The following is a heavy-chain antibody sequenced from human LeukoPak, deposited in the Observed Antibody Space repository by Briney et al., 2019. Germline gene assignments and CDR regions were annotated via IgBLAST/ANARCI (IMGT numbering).Heavy chain of an antibody. D-gene: IGHD3-10*01. V-gene: IGHV3-23*01. CDR3: AKARQPLLWFGESFDY. J-gene: IGHJ4*02. CDR2: MSGGDDST. CDR1: GFTFSRNA. Sequence: PGGSLRLSCAASGFTFSRNAMSWVRQAPGKGLEWVSAMSGGDDSTYYADSVKGRFTISRDNSKNTLYLQMNSLRAEDTAVYYCAKARQPLLWFGESFDYWGQGTLVTVSS.